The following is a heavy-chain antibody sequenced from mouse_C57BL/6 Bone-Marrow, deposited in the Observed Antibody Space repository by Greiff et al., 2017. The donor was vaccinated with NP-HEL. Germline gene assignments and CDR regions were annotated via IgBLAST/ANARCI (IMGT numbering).Heavy chain of an antibody. J-gene: IGHJ2*01. V-gene: IGHV1-69*01. Sequence: QVQLKQPGAELVMPGASVKLSFKASGYTFTSYWMHWVKQRPGQGLEWIGEIDPSDSYTNYNQKFKGKSTLTVDKSSSTAYMQLSSLTSEDSAVYYCARSGGWFLDYWGQGTTLTVSS. CDR3: ARSGGWFLDY. CDR1: GYTFTSYW. CDR2: IDPSDSYT. D-gene: IGHD2-3*01.